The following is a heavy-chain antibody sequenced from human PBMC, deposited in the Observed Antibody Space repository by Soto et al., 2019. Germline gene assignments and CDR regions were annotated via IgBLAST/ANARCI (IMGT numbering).Heavy chain of an antibody. V-gene: IGHV3-30-3*01. D-gene: IGHD2-21*01. CDR3: LHKLTLK. CDR2: ISYDGLNI. CDR1: GFTFSAYA. Sequence: GGSLRLSCAASGFTFSAYAMHWVRQAPGKGLEWVAFISYDGLNIYYADSVKGRFTISRDNSKRTVYLQMNSLRTEDTAVYYCLHKLTLKGGQGDQVTVSS. J-gene: IGHJ4*02.